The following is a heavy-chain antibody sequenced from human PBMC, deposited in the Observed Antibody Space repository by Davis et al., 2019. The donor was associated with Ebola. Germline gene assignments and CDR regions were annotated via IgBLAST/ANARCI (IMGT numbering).Heavy chain of an antibody. CDR3: TRGIARRHYGSWFDP. D-gene: IGHD4-17*01. Sequence: AASVKVSCKASGYTFTNYYLQWVRQAPGQGLEWMGIINPNGGSTIYAQKFQGRVTMTRDTSITTAYLELSSLSSDDTAVYYCTRGIARRHYGSWFDPWGQGTPVTVSS. CDR2: INPNGGST. J-gene: IGHJ5*02. CDR1: GYTFTNYY. V-gene: IGHV1-46*01.